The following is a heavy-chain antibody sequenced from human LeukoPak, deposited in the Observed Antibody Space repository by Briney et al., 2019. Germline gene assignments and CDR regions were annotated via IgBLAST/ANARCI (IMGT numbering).Heavy chain of an antibody. CDR2: INYNGRSI. CDR3: AKDLDRLRIIAARLYDY. Sequence: PGGSLRLSCAASGFIFSTYEMNWVRQAPGKGLEWLSYINYNGRSIYYADSVKGRFTISRDNAKNSLYLQMNSLRAEDTAVYYCAKDLDRLRIIAARLYDYWGQGTLVTVSS. CDR1: GFIFSTYE. J-gene: IGHJ4*02. D-gene: IGHD6-6*01. V-gene: IGHV3-48*03.